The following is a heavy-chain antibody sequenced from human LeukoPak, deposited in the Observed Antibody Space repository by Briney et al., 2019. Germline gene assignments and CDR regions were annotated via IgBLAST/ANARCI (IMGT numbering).Heavy chain of an antibody. CDR2: INANTGNP. D-gene: IGHD5-24*01. CDR3: ARDAATIIFDH. V-gene: IGHV7-4-1*02. Sequence: GASVKVSCKASGYTFTTYSMNWLRQAPGQGLEWMGWINANTGNPTYAQGFTGRFVFSLDTFVSTAYLQISSLKAEDTAVYYCARDAATIIFDHWGQGTLVTVSS. CDR1: GYTFTTYS. J-gene: IGHJ4*02.